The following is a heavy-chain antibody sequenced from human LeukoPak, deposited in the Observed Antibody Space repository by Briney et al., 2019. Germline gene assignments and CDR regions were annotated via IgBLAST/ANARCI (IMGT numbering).Heavy chain of an antibody. J-gene: IGHJ4*02. CDR3: AKELYFGSGSYPDY. D-gene: IGHD3-10*01. Sequence: GRSLRLSCAASGFTFSSYGMHRVRQAPGKGLEWVAVISHDGSDSHYADSVKGRFTISRDNSKNTVYLQMSSLRPEDTAVYFCAKELYFGSGSYPDYWGQGTLVRVSS. CDR1: GFTFSSYG. CDR2: ISHDGSDS. V-gene: IGHV3-30*18.